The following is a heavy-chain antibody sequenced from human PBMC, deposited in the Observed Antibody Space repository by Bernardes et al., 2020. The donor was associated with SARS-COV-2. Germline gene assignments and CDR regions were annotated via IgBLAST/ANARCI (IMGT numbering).Heavy chain of an antibody. CDR2: IYTSGSG. V-gene: IGHV4-61*02. CDR1: GASISTGPYY. D-gene: IGHD2-2*01. J-gene: IGHJ4*02. CDR3: ARETLGQCSTTTCYDIFDS. Sequence: LSLTCTVSGASISTGPYYWTWIRQSAGKGLEWIGRIYTSGSGNYNPSLESRLTISLDTSKNQFSLKLSSVTAADTALYYCARETLGQCSTTTCYDIFDSWGQGALVTVSS.